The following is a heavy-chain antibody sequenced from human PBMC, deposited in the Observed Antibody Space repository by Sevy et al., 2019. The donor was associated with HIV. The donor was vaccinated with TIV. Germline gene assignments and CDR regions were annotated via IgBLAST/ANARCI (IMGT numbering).Heavy chain of an antibody. D-gene: IGHD3-9*01. V-gene: IGHV4-39*01. CDR3: TRQLSYYDSLTGSQRGYWLDN. CDR2: VYNSGTT. Sequence: SETLSLTCTVSGGSISSSSQFWAWIRQSPGKGLEWIGNVYNSGTTEYNPSLKSRITISVDTSKNKFSLKLTSVTAADTAWYYCTRQLSYYDSLTGSQRGYWLDNWGHGNLVTVSS. J-gene: IGHJ5*01. CDR1: GGSISSSSQF.